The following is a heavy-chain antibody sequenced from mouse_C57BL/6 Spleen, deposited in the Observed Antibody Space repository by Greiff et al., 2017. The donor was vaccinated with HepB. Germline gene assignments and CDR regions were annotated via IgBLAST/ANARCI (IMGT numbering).Heavy chain of an antibody. CDR2: INPNNGGT. J-gene: IGHJ4*01. CDR1: GYTFTDYY. Sequence: VQLQQSGPELVKPGASVKISCKASGYTFTDYYMNWVKQSHGKSLEWIGDINPNNGGTSYNQKFKGKATLTVDKSSSTAYMELRSLTSEDSAVYYCARFDKRAMDYWGQGTSVTVSS. V-gene: IGHV1-26*01. CDR3: ARFDKRAMDY.